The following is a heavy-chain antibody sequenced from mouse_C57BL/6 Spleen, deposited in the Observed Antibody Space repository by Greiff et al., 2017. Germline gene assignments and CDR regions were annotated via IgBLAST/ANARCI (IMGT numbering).Heavy chain of an antibody. Sequence: EVHLVESGGGLVKPGGSLKLSCAASGFTFSDYGMHWVRQAPEKGLEWVAYISSGSSTIYYADTGKGRFTISRDNAKNTLFLQMTSLRSEDTAMYYCARGGANSWYFDVWGTGTTVTVSS. CDR1: GFTFSDYG. J-gene: IGHJ1*03. CDR3: ARGGANSWYFDV. D-gene: IGHD4-1*01. CDR2: ISSGSSTI. V-gene: IGHV5-17*01.